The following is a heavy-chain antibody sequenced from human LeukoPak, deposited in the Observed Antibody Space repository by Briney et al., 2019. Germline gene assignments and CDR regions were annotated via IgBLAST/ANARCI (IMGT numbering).Heavy chain of an antibody. Sequence: SETLSLTCTVSGGSISRYYWSWIRQPPGKGLEWIGYIYYSGSTNYNPSLKSRVTISVDTSKNQFSLKLSSVTAADTAVYYCARSERGRYCSGGSCYLFDYWGQGTLVTVSS. J-gene: IGHJ4*02. CDR3: ARSERGRYCSGGSCYLFDY. D-gene: IGHD2-15*01. CDR1: GGSISRYY. V-gene: IGHV4-59*01. CDR2: IYYSGST.